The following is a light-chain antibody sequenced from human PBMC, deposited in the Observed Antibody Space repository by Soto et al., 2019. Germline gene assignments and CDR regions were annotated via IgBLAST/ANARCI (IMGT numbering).Light chain of an antibody. CDR2: DAS. J-gene: IGKJ5*01. CDR1: QSVSSY. Sequence: EIVLTRSPATLSLSPGERATFSCRASQSVSSYLAWYQQKPGQAPRLLIYDASNRATGIPARFSGSGSGTDFTLTISSLEPEDFAVYYCQQRSNSPSITFGQGTRLEIK. CDR3: QQRSNSPSIT. V-gene: IGKV3-11*01.